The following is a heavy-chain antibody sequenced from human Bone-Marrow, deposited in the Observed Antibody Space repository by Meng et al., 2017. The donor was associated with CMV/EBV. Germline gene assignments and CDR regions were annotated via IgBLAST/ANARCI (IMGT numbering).Heavy chain of an antibody. J-gene: IGHJ6*02. CDR2: IKQDGSEK. V-gene: IGHV3-7*01. Sequence: GGSLRLSCEASGFTFSSYWMSCVRQAPGKGLEWVANIKQDGSEKYYVDSVKDRFTISRDNAKNSLYLQMNSLRAEDTAVYYCARRYSSGWDYYYYYGMDVWGQGTTVTVSS. D-gene: IGHD6-19*01. CDR1: GFTFSSYW. CDR3: ARRYSSGWDYYYYYGMDV.